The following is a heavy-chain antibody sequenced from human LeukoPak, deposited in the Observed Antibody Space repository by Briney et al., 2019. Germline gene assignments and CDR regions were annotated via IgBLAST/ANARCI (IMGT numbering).Heavy chain of an antibody. CDR2: IWYDGSNK. CDR1: GFTFSSYG. CDR3: ARDVDPGNHYYYHGMDV. D-gene: IGHD2-21*01. J-gene: IGHJ6*02. Sequence: GRSLRLSCAASGFTFSSYGMHWVRQAPGKGLEWVAVIWYDGSNKYYADSVKGRFTISRDNSKNTLYLQMNSLRAEDTAVYYCARDVDPGNHYYYHGMDVWGQGTTVTVSS. V-gene: IGHV3-33*01.